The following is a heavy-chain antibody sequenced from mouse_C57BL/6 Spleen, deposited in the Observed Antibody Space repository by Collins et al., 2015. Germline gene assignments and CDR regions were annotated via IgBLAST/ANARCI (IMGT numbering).Heavy chain of an antibody. V-gene: IGHV7-3*02. Sequence: EVKLVESGGGLVQPGDSLRLSCATSGFTFTDYYMSWVRQPPGKALEWLGFIRNKANGYTTEYSASVKGRFTISRDNSQSILYLQMNTLRAEDSATYYCARENYYFDYWGQGTTLTVSS. CDR3: ARENYYFDY. CDR1: GFTFTDYY. J-gene: IGHJ2*01. CDR2: IRNKANGYTT.